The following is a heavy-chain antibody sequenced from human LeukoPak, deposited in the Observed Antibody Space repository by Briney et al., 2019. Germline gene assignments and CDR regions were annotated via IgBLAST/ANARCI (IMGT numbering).Heavy chain of an antibody. D-gene: IGHD5-12*01. CDR2: ISYDGSNK. V-gene: IGHV3-30-3*01. CDR1: GFTFSSYA. Sequence: PGGSLRLSCAAPGFTFSSYAMHWVRQAPGKGLEWVAVISYDGSNKYYADSVKGRFTISRDNSKNTLYLQMNSLRAEDTAVYYCARARRDGYNYFDYWGQGTLVTVSS. CDR3: ARARRDGYNYFDY. J-gene: IGHJ4*02.